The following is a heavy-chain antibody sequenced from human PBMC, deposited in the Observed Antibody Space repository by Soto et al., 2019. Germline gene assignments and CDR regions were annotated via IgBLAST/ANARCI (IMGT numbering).Heavy chain of an antibody. V-gene: IGHV3-74*01. D-gene: IGHD1-26*01. J-gene: IGHJ3*02. CDR2: INSDGSIT. Sequence: PGGSLRLSCAASGFTFSTYWMHWVRQAPGKGLVWVSRINSDGSITTYADSVKGRFTISRDNAKNTLYLQMNSLRAEDTAVYYCXXDXRWGGAHGPDAFDIWGQGXXVTV. CDR3: XXDXRWGGAHGPDAFDI. CDR1: GFTFSTYW.